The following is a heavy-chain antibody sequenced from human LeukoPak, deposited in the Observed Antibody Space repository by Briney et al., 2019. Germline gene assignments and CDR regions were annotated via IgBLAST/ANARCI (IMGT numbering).Heavy chain of an antibody. Sequence: GSLRLSCAASEFTFGTFWMSWVRQAPGKGLEWVANIEQDGSEKYYVDSVKGRFTISRDNAKSSLYLQMNSLRAEDTAVYYCARGRLGDSWGQGTLVSVSS. CDR3: ARGRLGDS. D-gene: IGHD4-11*01. CDR2: IEQDGSEK. V-gene: IGHV3-7*01. CDR1: EFTFGTFW. J-gene: IGHJ4*02.